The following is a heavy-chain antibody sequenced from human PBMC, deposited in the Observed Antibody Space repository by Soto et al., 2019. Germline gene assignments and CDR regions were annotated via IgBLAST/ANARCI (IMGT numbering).Heavy chain of an antibody. V-gene: IGHV4-34*01. D-gene: IGHD5-12*01. CDR3: ARARREYSGYAASYYYMDV. CDR2: INHSGST. Sequence: SETLSLTCAVYGGSFSGYYWSWIRQPPWKGLEWIGEINHSGSTNYNPSLKSRVTISVDTSKNQFSLKLSSVTAADTAVYYCARARREYSGYAASYYYMDVWGQGTTVTVS. CDR1: GGSFSGYY. J-gene: IGHJ6*03.